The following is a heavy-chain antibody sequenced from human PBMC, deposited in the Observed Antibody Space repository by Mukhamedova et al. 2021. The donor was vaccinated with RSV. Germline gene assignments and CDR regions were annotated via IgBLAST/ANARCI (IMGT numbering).Heavy chain of an antibody. CDR2: ISGNGGST. J-gene: IGHJ4*02. CDR1: SYA. Sequence: SYAMSWVRQAPGKGLEWVSAISGNGGSTYFADSVKGRFTIARDNSKNTLYLLMNSLRAEDTAVYYCAKAIITSWTIFDDCGQGTL. D-gene: IGHD2-2*01. V-gene: IGHV3-23*01. CDR3: AKAIITSWTIFDD.